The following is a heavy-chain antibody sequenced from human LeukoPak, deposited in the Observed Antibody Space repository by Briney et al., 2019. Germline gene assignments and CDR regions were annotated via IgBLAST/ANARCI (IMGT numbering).Heavy chain of an antibody. J-gene: IGHJ4*02. CDR1: GGSISSSSYY. D-gene: IGHD3-10*01. Sequence: SETLSLTCTVSGGSISSSSYYWGWIRQPQGKGLEWIGSIYYSGSTYYNPSLKSRDTISVDTSKNQFSLKLSSVTAADTAVYYCAVLPGGFDYWGQGTLVTVSS. V-gene: IGHV4-39*07. CDR2: IYYSGST. CDR3: AVLPGGFDY.